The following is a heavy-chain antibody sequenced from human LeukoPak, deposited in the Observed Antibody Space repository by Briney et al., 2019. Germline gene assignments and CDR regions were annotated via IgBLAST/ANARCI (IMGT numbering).Heavy chain of an antibody. CDR1: GASIGSFY. Sequence: SETLSLTCSVSGASIGSFYWSWIRQPPGKGLEWIGYIYYSGSTYYNPSLKSRVTISVDTSKNQFSLKLSSVTAADTAVYYCARDYGGGPYYFDYWGQGTLVTVSS. CDR3: ARDYGGGPYYFDY. J-gene: IGHJ4*02. D-gene: IGHD4/OR15-4a*01. CDR2: IYYSGST. V-gene: IGHV4-30-4*08.